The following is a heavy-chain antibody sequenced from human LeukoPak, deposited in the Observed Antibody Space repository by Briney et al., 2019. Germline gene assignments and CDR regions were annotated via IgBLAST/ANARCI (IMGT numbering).Heavy chain of an antibody. J-gene: IGHJ4*02. V-gene: IGHV1-18*01. CDR3: ARASGDSGDY. D-gene: IGHD2-21*02. CDR1: GYTFTSYG. CDR2: ISAYNGNT. Sequence: GASVKVSCKASGYTFTSYGISWVRQAPGQGLEWMGWISAYNGNTNYAQKFQGRVTITADKSTSTAYMELSSLRSEDTAVYYCARASGDSGDYWGQGTLVTVSS.